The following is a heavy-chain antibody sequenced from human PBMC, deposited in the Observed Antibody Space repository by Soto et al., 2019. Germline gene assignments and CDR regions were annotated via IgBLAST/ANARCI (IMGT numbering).Heavy chain of an antibody. CDR3: ARVYYDFWSGYPPYYYYGMDV. CDR1: GFTFSSYA. J-gene: IGHJ6*02. CDR2: ISYDGSNK. V-gene: IGHV3-30-3*01. D-gene: IGHD3-3*01. Sequence: QVQLVESGGGVVQPGRSLRLSCAASGFTFSSYAMHWVRQAPGKGLEWVAVISYDGSNKYYADSVKGRFTISRDNSKNTLYLQMNSLRAEDTAVYYCARVYYDFWSGYPPYYYYGMDVWGQGTTVTVSS.